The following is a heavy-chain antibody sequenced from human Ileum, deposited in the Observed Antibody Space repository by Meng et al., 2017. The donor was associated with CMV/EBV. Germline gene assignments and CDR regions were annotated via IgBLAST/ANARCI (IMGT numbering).Heavy chain of an antibody. D-gene: IGHD7-27*01. Sequence: GGSLRLSCAASGFTFDDYGMSWVRQAPGKGLEWVANIKQDGSEQYYVDSVKGRFTISRDNAKNSLYLEMNSLRAEDTAVYYCARGKLGIDYWGQGTLVTVSS. CDR1: GFTFDDYG. J-gene: IGHJ4*02. CDR3: ARGKLGIDY. V-gene: IGHV3-7*01. CDR2: IKQDGSEQ.